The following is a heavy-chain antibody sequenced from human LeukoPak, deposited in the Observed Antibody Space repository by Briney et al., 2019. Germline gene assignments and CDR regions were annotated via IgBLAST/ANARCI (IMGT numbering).Heavy chain of an antibody. Sequence: PSETLSLTCTVSGYSISSGYYWGWIRQPPGKGLEWIGSIYHSGSTYYNPSLKSRVTISVDTSKNQFSLKLSSVTAADTAVYYCAREVDSSGWGNYYYGMDVWGQGTTVTVSS. CDR2: IYHSGST. J-gene: IGHJ6*02. CDR3: AREVDSSGWGNYYYGMDV. D-gene: IGHD6-19*01. V-gene: IGHV4-38-2*02. CDR1: GYSISSGYY.